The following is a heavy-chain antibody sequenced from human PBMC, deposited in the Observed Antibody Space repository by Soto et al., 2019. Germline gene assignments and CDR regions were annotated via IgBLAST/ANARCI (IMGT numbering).Heavy chain of an antibody. Sequence: GGSLRLSCAASGFTFSSYAMHWVRQAPGKGLEWVAVISYDGSNRYYADSVKGRFTISRDNSKNTLYLQMNSLRAEDTAVYYCARDLGSGIVVVGPVFDYWGQGTLVTVSS. CDR3: ARDLGSGIVVVGPVFDY. D-gene: IGHD3-22*01. V-gene: IGHV3-30-3*01. J-gene: IGHJ4*02. CDR1: GFTFSSYA. CDR2: ISYDGSNR.